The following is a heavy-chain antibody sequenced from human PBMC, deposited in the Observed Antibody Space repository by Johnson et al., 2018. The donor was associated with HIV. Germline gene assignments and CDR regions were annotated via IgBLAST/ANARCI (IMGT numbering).Heavy chain of an antibody. CDR2: IRYDGSNK. D-gene: IGHD6-19*01. CDR3: ARRRVAGDDAFDM. Sequence: QVQLVESGGGVVQPGGSLRLSCAASGFTFSSYGMHWVRQAPGKGLEWVAFIRYDGSNKYYADSVKGRFTISRDNSKNSLYLQMNSLRGEDTAMYYCARRRVAGDDAFDMWGQGTMVTVSS. J-gene: IGHJ3*02. V-gene: IGHV3-30*02. CDR1: GFTFSSYG.